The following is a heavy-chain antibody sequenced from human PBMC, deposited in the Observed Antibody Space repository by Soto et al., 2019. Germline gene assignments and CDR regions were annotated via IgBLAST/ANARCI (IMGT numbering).Heavy chain of an antibody. D-gene: IGHD2-21*02. CDR2: IYSGGST. Sequence: PGGSLILSSAASWFTVSSNYMIWVRQSPGKGRDCVSVIYSGGSTYYADSVKGRFTISRDNSKNTLYLQMNSLRAEDTAVYYCARDLAAPYGGNSRSHYYYGMDVWGQGTTVTVSS. J-gene: IGHJ6*02. V-gene: IGHV3-53*01. CDR3: ARDLAAPYGGNSRSHYYYGMDV. CDR1: WFTVSSNY.